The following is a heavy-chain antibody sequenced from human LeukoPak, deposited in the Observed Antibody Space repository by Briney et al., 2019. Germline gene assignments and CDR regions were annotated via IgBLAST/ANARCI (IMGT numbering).Heavy chain of an antibody. CDR2: ISPSGGST. Sequence: ASVKVSCKAFGYTFTSNYMHWVRQAPGQGPEWMGVISPSGGSTTYAQKFQGRVTLTRDMSTSTDYLELSSLRSEDTAVYYCARVKGSGSYYNVDDYWGQGTLVTVSS. CDR3: ARVKGSGSYYNVDDY. CDR1: GYTFTSNY. J-gene: IGHJ4*02. D-gene: IGHD3-10*01. V-gene: IGHV1-46*01.